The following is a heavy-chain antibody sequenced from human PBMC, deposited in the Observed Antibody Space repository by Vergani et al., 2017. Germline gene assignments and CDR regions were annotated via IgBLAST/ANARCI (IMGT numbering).Heavy chain of an antibody. D-gene: IGHD6-25*01. Sequence: QVQLQESGPGVVKPSQTLYLTCAVSGGSISSGDHCWTWIRQRPGKGLEWIGYIFYSGTTYDNPSLRSRLTISVDTSQNQFSLKLRSVTAADTGVYYCARVDTQVPATSHFYYMDVWGKGTTVVVSS. V-gene: IGHV4-31*11. CDR3: ARVDTQVPATSHFYYMDV. CDR1: GGSISSGDHC. J-gene: IGHJ6*03. CDR2: IFYSGTT.